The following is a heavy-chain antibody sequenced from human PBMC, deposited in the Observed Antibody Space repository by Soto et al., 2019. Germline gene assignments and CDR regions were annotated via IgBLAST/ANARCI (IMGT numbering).Heavy chain of an antibody. D-gene: IGHD6-13*01. V-gene: IGHV1-69*01. CDR3: ARSPGIAAAGTVYYYGMDV. CDR2: IIPIFGTA. J-gene: IGHJ6*02. CDR1: GGTFSSYA. Sequence: QVQLVQSGAEVKKPGSSVKVSCKASGGTFSSYAISWVRQAPGQGLEWMGGIIPIFGTANYAQKFQGRVTITADESTSTAYMELSSLRSEDTAVYYCARSPGIAAAGTVYYYGMDVWGQGTTVTVSS.